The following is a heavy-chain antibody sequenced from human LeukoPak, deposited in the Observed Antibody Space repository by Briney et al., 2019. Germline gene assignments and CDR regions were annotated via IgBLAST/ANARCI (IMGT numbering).Heavy chain of an antibody. V-gene: IGHV4-59*08. J-gene: IGHJ3*02. Sequence: SETLSLTCTVSGGSISSYCWSWIRQPPGKGLEWIGYIYYSGSTNYNPSLKSRVTISVDTSKNQFSLKLSSVTAADTAVYYCARSETYCSGGSCYAFDIWGQGTMVTVSS. CDR2: IYYSGST. D-gene: IGHD2-15*01. CDR3: ARSETYCSGGSCYAFDI. CDR1: GGSISSYC.